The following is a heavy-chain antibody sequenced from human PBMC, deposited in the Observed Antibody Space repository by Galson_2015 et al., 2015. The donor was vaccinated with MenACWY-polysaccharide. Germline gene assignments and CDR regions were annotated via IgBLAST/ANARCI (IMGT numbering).Heavy chain of an antibody. V-gene: IGHV3-72*01. CDR3: ARDPHCGAGCSIHDAFDV. CDR2: IRGRSHSYTT. D-gene: IGHD2-21*02. J-gene: IGHJ3*01. Sequence: SLRLSCAASGFIFSDYYIDWVRQAPGKGLEWIGRIRGRSHSYTTEYAGSVKGRFTTSRDNARNLLYLQMNSLRAEDTAVYYCARDPHCGAGCSIHDAFDVWGQGTKVTVSS. CDR1: GFIFSDYY.